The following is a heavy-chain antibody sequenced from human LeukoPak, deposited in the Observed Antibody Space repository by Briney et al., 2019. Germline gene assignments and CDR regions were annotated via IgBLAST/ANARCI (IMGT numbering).Heavy chain of an antibody. J-gene: IGHJ6*02. D-gene: IGHD3-3*01. CDR2: INPNSGGT. Sequence: ASVKVSCKASGYTFTGYYMHWVRQAPGQGLEWMGRINPNSGGTNYAQKFQCRVTMTRDTSISTAYMELSRLRSDDTAVYYCARVVYYDFWSGYRDYGMDVWGQGTTVTVSS. V-gene: IGHV1-2*06. CDR1: GYTFTGYY. CDR3: ARVVYYDFWSGYRDYGMDV.